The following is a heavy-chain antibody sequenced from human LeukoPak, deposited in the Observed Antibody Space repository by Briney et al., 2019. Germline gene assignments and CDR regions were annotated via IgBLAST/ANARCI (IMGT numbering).Heavy chain of an antibody. CDR1: GFTFSSYA. V-gene: IGHV3-23*01. CDR3: AKAGLTMVRGVSYYFDY. CDR2: ISGSGGST. D-gene: IGHD3-10*01. J-gene: IGHJ4*02. Sequence: GGSLRLSCAASGFTFSSYAMSWVRQAPGKGLEWVSAISGSGGSTYYADSVKGRFTISRDNSKNTLYLQMNSLRAEDTAVYYCAKAGLTMVRGVSYYFDYWGQGTLVTVSS.